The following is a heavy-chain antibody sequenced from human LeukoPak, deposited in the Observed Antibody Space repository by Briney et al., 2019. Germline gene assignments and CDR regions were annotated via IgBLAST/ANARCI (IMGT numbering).Heavy chain of an antibody. J-gene: IGHJ3*02. CDR1: GFTFSSYW. Sequence: GGSLRLSCAASGFTFSSYWMSWVRQAPGKGLEWVANIKQDGSEKYYVDSVKGRFTISRDNAKNSLYLQMNSLRAEDTAVYYCARFLGYDILTGYYWEGAFDIWGQGTMVTVSS. D-gene: IGHD3-9*01. CDR2: IKQDGSEK. V-gene: IGHV3-7*01. CDR3: ARFLGYDILTGYYWEGAFDI.